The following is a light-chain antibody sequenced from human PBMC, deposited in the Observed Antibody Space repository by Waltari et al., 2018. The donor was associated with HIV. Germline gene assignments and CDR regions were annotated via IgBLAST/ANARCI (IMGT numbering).Light chain of an antibody. J-gene: IGLJ2*01. CDR3: QVWDSSTDHRV. CDR1: NIGGKS. V-gene: IGLV3-21*04. Sequence: SYVVTQPPSVSVAPGKTAKITCGGNNIGGKSVHWYQQKPGQAPVLVIYYDTNRPSGIPERSSGSNSGNTATLTISRVEAGDEADYYCQVWDSSTDHRVFGGGTKLTVL. CDR2: YDT.